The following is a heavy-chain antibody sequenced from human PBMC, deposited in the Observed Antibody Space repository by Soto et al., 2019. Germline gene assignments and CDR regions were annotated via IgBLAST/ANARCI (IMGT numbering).Heavy chain of an antibody. Sequence: SETLSLTCAVYGGSFSGYYWSWIRQPPGKGLEWIGEINHSGSTNYNPSLKSRVTISVDTSKNQFSLKLRSVTAADTAVYYCARGNPRGNADYDYWGQGTLVTVSS. D-gene: IGHD5-12*01. CDR2: INHSGST. CDR3: ARGNPRGNADYDY. J-gene: IGHJ4*02. V-gene: IGHV4-34*01. CDR1: GGSFSGYY.